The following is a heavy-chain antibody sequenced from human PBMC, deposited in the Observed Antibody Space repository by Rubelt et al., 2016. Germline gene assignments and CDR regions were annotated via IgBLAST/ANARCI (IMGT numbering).Heavy chain of an antibody. Sequence: QVQLVESGGGVVQPGGSLRLSCAASGFTFSSYGMHWVRQAPGKGLEWVPFIRIDGTNKYSADSVKVRFTITRVNSKNTLDLQMHSRIAEDTAVYYWAKEPTLTGVWGQGTLVTVSS. CDR1: GFTFSSYG. J-gene: IGHJ4*02. V-gene: IGHV3-30*02. CDR3: AKEPTLTGV. CDR2: IRIDGTNK. D-gene: IGHD4-11*01.